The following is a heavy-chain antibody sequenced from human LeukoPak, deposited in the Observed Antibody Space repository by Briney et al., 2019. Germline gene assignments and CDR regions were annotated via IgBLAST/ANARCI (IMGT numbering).Heavy chain of an antibody. CDR2: IKQDGSEK. D-gene: IGHD5-24*01. J-gene: IGHJ4*02. V-gene: IGHV3-7*04. CDR1: GFTFSGYW. CDR3: TRVGYIDEGIDY. Sequence: GGSLRLSCAASGFTFSGYWMGWVRQAPGKGLEWVANIKQDGSEKNYVDSVRGRFTISRDNAKNSLYLQMNSLRAEDTAIYYCTRVGYIDEGIDYWGQGTLVTVSS.